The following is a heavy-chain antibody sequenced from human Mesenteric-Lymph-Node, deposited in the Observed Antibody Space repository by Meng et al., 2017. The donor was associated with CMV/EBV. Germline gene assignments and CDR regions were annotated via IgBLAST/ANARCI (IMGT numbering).Heavy chain of an antibody. D-gene: IGHD6-13*01. CDR1: GFIYSRYE. Sequence: GESLKISCAASGFIYSRYEVNWVRQAPGKGLEWVSYISSSGSTIYYADSVKGRFTISRDNAKNSLYLQMNSLRAEDTAVYYCARGDSSSRYYYGLDVWGQGTTVTVSS. CDR3: ARGDSSSRYYYGLDV. V-gene: IGHV3-48*03. CDR2: ISSSGSTI. J-gene: IGHJ6*02.